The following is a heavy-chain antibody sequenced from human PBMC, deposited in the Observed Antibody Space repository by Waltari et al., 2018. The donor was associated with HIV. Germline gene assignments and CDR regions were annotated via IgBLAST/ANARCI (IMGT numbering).Heavy chain of an antibody. CDR3: ARDYCINGPCFFYYGMDV. CDR2: ISPIFDIV. Sequence: QVQLVQSGAEIKRPGSSVKVSCKASGGTLSSSTISWVRQAPGQGLEWMGRISPIFDIVNYGQKFQGRLTITADKSTSTAYMELSSLRAEDTAIYFCARDYCINGPCFFYYGMDVWGQGTTVTVSS. CDR1: GGTLSSST. D-gene: IGHD2-8*01. J-gene: IGHJ6*02. V-gene: IGHV1-69*08.